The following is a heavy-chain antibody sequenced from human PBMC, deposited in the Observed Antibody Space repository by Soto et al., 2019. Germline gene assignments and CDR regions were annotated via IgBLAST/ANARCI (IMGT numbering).Heavy chain of an antibody. Sequence: ASVKVSCKASGGTFSSYAISWVRQAPGQGLEWMGRIIPIFGTANYAQKFQGRVTIIADESTSTAYMELSSLRSEDTAVYYCATPGIYDSSGYYYFDYWGQGTLVTVSS. V-gene: IGHV1-69*13. CDR1: GGTFSSYA. CDR3: ATPGIYDSSGYYYFDY. J-gene: IGHJ4*02. CDR2: IIPIFGTA. D-gene: IGHD3-22*01.